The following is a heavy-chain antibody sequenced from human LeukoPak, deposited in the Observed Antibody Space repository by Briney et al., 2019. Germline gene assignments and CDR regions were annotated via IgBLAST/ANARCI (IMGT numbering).Heavy chain of an antibody. V-gene: IGHV3-30-3*01. CDR3: ARDGIVGSPLFKFDY. Sequence: SGGSLKLSCAASGFTFNNYAIHWVRQAPGKGLEWVAIISFDGGNKYYADSVKGRFTISRDNSKNTLYLQMNNLRAEDTAVYYCARDGIVGSPLFKFDYWGQGTLVTVSS. CDR2: ISFDGGNK. J-gene: IGHJ4*02. CDR1: GFTFNNYA. D-gene: IGHD1-26*01.